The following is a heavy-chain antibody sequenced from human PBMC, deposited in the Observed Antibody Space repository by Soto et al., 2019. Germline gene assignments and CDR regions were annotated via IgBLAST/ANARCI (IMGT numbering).Heavy chain of an antibody. J-gene: IGHJ3*02. Sequence: QVQLVESGGGVVQPGRSLRLSCAASGFTFSSYGMHWVRQAPGKGLEWVAATSYDGSNKYYADSVKGRFTISRDNSKNTLYLQMNSLRAEDTAVYYCARDLRGEPAFDIWGQGTMVTVSS. D-gene: IGHD3-10*01. V-gene: IGHV3-30*03. CDR2: TSYDGSNK. CDR3: ARDLRGEPAFDI. CDR1: GFTFSSYG.